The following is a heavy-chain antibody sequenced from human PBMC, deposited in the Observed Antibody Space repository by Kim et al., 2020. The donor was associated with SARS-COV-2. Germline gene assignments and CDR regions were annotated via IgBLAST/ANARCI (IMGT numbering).Heavy chain of an antibody. CDR1: GFTVSSNY. Sequence: GGSLRLSCAASGFTVSSNYMSWVRQAPGKGLEWVSVIYSGGSTYYADSVKGRFTISRDNSKNTLYLQMNSLRAEDTAVYYCARAGRAAAGTDYGMDVWGQGTTVTVSS. CDR2: IYSGGST. J-gene: IGHJ6*02. CDR3: ARAGRAAAGTDYGMDV. D-gene: IGHD6-13*01. V-gene: IGHV3-66*01.